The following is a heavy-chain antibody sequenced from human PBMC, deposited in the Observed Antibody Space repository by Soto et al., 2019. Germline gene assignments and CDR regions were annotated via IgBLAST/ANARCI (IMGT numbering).Heavy chain of an antibody. J-gene: IGHJ4*02. V-gene: IGHV4-59*08. D-gene: IGHD5-12*01. Sequence: SETLSLTCTVSGGSISSYYWSWIRQPPGKGLEWIGYIYYSGSTNYNPSLKSRVTISVDTSKNQFSLKLSSVTAADTAVYYCARRYLQWLPYFDYWGQGTLVTGSS. CDR3: ARRYLQWLPYFDY. CDR2: IYYSGST. CDR1: GGSISSYY.